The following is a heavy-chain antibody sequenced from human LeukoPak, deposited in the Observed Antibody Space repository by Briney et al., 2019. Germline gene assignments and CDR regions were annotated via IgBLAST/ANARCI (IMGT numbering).Heavy chain of an antibody. CDR1: GFTFSDHY. CDR2: TRNKANSYTT. D-gene: IGHD3-22*01. CDR3: AREVGLSYYYDSSGYVRAFDY. J-gene: IGHJ4*02. Sequence: GGSLRLSCAASGFTFSDHYMDWVRQAPGKGLEWVGRTRNKANSYTTEYVASVKGRFTISRDDSKNSLYLQMNNLKTEDTAVYYCAREVGLSYYYDSSGYVRAFDYWGQGTLVTVSS. V-gene: IGHV3-72*01.